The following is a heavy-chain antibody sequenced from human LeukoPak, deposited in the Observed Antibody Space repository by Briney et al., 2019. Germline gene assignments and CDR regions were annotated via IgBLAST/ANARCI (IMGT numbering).Heavy chain of an antibody. CDR1: GGSISSSSYY. D-gene: IGHD2-21*01. V-gene: IGHV4-39*01. CDR3: ARLGDRDRLPGYRWRNWFDP. CDR2: IYYSGST. Sequence: PSETLSLTCTVSGGSISSSSYYWGWIRQPPGKGLGWIGSIYYSGSTYYNPSLKSRVTISVDTSKNQFSLKLSSVTAADTAVYYCARLGDRDRLPGYRWRNWFDPWGQGTLVTVSS. J-gene: IGHJ5*02.